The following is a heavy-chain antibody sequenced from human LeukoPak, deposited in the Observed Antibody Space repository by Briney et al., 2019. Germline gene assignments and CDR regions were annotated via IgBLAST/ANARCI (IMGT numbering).Heavy chain of an antibody. CDR1: GFTFSNYA. CDR2: IKKDGGET. Sequence: GGSLRLSCAASGFTFSNYAMSWVRQAPGKGLERVANIKKDGGETYYMESVKGRFTISRDNARNSLYLQMNSLTAEDTAVYYCARDMGWQQFDQWGQGTLVTVSS. J-gene: IGHJ4*02. D-gene: IGHD5-24*01. V-gene: IGHV3-7*01. CDR3: ARDMGWQQFDQ.